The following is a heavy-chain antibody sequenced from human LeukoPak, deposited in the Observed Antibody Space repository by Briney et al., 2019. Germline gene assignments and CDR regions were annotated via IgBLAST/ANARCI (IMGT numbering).Heavy chain of an antibody. CDR2: ISWNSGSI. J-gene: IGHJ4*02. CDR3: AKGIAYYYDSSGYLDY. CDR1: GFTFDDYA. D-gene: IGHD3-22*01. Sequence: GGSLRLSCAASGFTFDDYAMHWVRQAPGKGLEWVSGISWNSGSIGYADSVKGRFTISRDNAKNSLYLQMNSLRAEDTALYYCAKGIAYYYDSSGYLDYWGQGTLVTVSS. V-gene: IGHV3-9*01.